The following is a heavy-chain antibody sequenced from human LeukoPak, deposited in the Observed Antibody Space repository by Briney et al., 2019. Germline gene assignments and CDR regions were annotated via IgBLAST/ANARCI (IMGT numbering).Heavy chain of an antibody. J-gene: IGHJ6*02. CDR2: ISSSSSYI. V-gene: IGHV3-21*01. CDR3: ARDHADVYISYYYGMDV. Sequence: GGSLRLSCAASGFTFSSYSMNWVRQAPGKGLEWVSSISSSSSYIYYADSVKGRFTISRDNAKNSLYLQMNSLRAEDTAVYYCARDHADVYISYYYGMDVWGQGTTVTVSS. CDR1: GFTFSSYS. D-gene: IGHD5/OR15-5a*01.